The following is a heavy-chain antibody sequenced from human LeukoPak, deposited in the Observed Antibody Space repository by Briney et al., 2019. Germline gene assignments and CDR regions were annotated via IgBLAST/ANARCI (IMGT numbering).Heavy chain of an antibody. D-gene: IGHD6-13*01. J-gene: IGHJ5*02. V-gene: IGHV1-18*01. CDR1: GYTFTSYG. Sequence: GASVKVSCKASGYTFTSYGISWVRPAPGQGLEWMGWISAYNGNTNYAQKLQGRVTMTTDTSTSTAYMELRSLRSDDTAVYYCARDPRIAAAGPYNWFDPWGQGTLVTVSS. CDR2: ISAYNGNT. CDR3: ARDPRIAAAGPYNWFDP.